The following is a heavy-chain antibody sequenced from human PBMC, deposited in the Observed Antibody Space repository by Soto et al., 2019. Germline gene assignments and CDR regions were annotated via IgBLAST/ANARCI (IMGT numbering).Heavy chain of an antibody. CDR3: ARGVVGGATTLYYYGMDV. Sequence: SETLSLTCTVSGGSISSYYWSWIRQPPGKGLEWIGYIYYSGSTNYNPSLKSRVTISVDTSKNQFSLKLSSVTAADTAVYYCARGVVGGATTLYYYGMDVWGQGTTVTVS. CDR2: IYYSGST. D-gene: IGHD1-26*01. CDR1: GGSISSYY. V-gene: IGHV4-59*01. J-gene: IGHJ6*02.